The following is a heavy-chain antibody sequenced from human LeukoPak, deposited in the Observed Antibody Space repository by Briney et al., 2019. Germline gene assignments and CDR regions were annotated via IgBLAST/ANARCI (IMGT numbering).Heavy chain of an antibody. V-gene: IGHV1-46*01. CDR1: GYTFTRYY. J-gene: IGHJ4*02. CDR2: INPSGGDT. Sequence: ASVKLSCKASGYTFTRYYMHWVRQAPGQGLEWMGMINPSGGDTTYAQKLQGRVTMTRDTSTSTGYMELSSLRSEDTAVYYCARENGGEDYWGQGTLVTVSS. D-gene: IGHD2-21*01. CDR3: ARENGGEDY.